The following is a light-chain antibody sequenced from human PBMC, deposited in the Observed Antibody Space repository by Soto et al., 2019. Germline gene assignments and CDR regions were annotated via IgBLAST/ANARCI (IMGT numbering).Light chain of an antibody. CDR1: QKINIY. Sequence: IQLTQSTSSLSASVGDRVTVTCRASQKINIYLNWYQQKPGKAPTLLIYGASSLQSGVPSRFSGGGSRTDFTLTISSLQAEDFATYYCQQSYRSPYTFGPGTRLEI. CDR3: QQSYRSPYT. J-gene: IGKJ2*01. CDR2: GAS. V-gene: IGKV1-39*01.